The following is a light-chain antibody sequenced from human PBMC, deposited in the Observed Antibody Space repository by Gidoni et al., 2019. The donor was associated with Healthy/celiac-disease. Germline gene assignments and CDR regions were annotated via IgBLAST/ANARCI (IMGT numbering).Light chain of an antibody. CDR1: QSVSSSY. CDR2: GAS. V-gene: IGKV3-20*01. Sequence: EIVLTQSPGTLSLSPGERATLSCRASQSVSSSYLAWYQQKPGQAPRLRIYGASSRATGIPDRFSGSGSGTDFTLTISRLEPEDFAVYYCQQYGSSPRIFTFGPGTKVDIK. J-gene: IGKJ3*01. CDR3: QQYGSSPRIFT.